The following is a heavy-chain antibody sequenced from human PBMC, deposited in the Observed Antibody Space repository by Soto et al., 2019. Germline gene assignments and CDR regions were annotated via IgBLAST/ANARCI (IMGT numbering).Heavy chain of an antibody. V-gene: IGHV4-59*01. D-gene: IGHD3-22*01. J-gene: IGHJ2*01. CDR1: GGSISSYY. CDR3: ATYYDSSGYYYLGYFDL. CDR2: IYYSGST. Sequence: QVQLQESGPGLVKPSETLSLTCTVSGGSISSYYWSWIRQPPGKGLEWIGYIYYSGSTNYNPSLKSRVTISVDTSKNQFSLKLSSVTAADTAVYYCATYYDSSGYYYLGYFDLWGRGTLVTVSS.